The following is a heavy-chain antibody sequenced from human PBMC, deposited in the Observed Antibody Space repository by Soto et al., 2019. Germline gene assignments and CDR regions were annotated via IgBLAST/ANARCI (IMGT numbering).Heavy chain of an antibody. D-gene: IGHD2-15*01. Sequence: SVKVSCKASGGTFSNFVISWVRQAPGQGLEWMGGNIPIFGTANYAQKFQGRVTIIADESTGTTYMELTSLRSEDTAVYYCARAPILVVETTYDNYFDYWGQGTLVTVSS. CDR2: NIPIFGTA. CDR1: GGTFSNFV. J-gene: IGHJ4*02. CDR3: ARAPILVVETTYDNYFDY. V-gene: IGHV1-69*13.